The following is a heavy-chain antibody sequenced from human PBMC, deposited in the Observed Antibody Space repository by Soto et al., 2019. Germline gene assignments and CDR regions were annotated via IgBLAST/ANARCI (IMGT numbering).Heavy chain of an antibody. J-gene: IGHJ4*02. D-gene: IGHD5-18*01. CDR3: AREYTYGSNFFDC. V-gene: IGHV4-31*03. CDR2: ISHSGST. Sequence: QVQLQESGPGLVKPSQTLSLSCTVSGGSISSAAYYWSWIRQHPGKGLEWIGYISHSGSTYYTPSLKSRVIISADTSKNQFSLNLTSVTAADKALYYCAREYTYGSNFFDCWGQGALVTVSS. CDR1: GGSISSAAYY.